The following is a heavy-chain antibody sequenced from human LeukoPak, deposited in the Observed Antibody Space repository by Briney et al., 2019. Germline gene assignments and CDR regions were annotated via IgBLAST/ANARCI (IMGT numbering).Heavy chain of an antibody. Sequence: KPSETLSLTCTVSGGSISSSSYYWGWIRQPPGKGLEWIGSIYYSGSTYYNPSLKSRVTISVDTSKNQFSLKLSSVTSADTAVYYCARCGITIFGVVNTNPDYWGQGSLVTVSS. CDR2: IYYSGST. D-gene: IGHD3-3*01. CDR3: ARCGITIFGVVNTNPDY. V-gene: IGHV4-39*01. J-gene: IGHJ4*02. CDR1: GGSISSSSYY.